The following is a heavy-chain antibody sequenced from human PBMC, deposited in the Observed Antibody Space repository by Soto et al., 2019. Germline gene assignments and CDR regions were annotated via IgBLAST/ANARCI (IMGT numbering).Heavy chain of an antibody. CDR3: ARDPRGSYGRSSYYYYGMDV. D-gene: IGHD5-18*01. Sequence: QVQLVQSGAEVKKPGSSVKVSCKASGGTFCSYAISWVRQAPGQGLEWMGGIIPIFGTANYAQKFQGRVTITADESTSTAYMELSSLRSEDTAVYYCARDPRGSYGRSSYYYYGMDVWGQGTTVTVSS. J-gene: IGHJ6*02. CDR1: GGTFCSYA. CDR2: IIPIFGTA. V-gene: IGHV1-69*12.